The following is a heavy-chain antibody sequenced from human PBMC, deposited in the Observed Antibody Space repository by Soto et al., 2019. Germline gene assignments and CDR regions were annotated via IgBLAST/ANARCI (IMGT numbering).Heavy chain of an antibody. J-gene: IGHJ5*02. D-gene: IGHD3-3*01. Sequence: PSETLSLTCTVSGGSISSYYGSWIRQPPGKGLEWIGYIYYSGSTNYNPSLKSRVTISVDTSKNQFSLKLSSVTAADTAVYYCARGPLLRFLEWSNWFDPWGQGTLVTVSS. V-gene: IGHV4-59*01. CDR1: GGSISSYY. CDR3: ARGPLLRFLEWSNWFDP. CDR2: IYYSGST.